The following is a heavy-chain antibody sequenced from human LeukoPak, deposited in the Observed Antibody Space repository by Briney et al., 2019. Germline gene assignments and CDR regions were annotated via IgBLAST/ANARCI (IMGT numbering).Heavy chain of an antibody. V-gene: IGHV3-23*01. CDR3: AKDLHLRYFDWLPGDSFDV. D-gene: IGHD3-9*01. CDR1: GFTFSSYG. J-gene: IGHJ3*01. Sequence: GGSLRLSCAASGFTFSSYGVSWVRQAPGKGLEWVSGISGSGHRTYYADSVKGRFTISRDNAKNSLYLQMNSLRAEDTAVYYCAKDLHLRYFDWLPGDSFDVWGQGTMVTVSS. CDR2: ISGSGHRT.